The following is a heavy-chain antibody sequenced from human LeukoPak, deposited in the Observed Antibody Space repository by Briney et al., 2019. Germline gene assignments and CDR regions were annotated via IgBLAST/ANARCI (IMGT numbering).Heavy chain of an antibody. CDR1: GFTFSSYG. D-gene: IGHD3-3*01. CDR3: ARCSEFLRFGP. J-gene: IGHJ5*02. V-gene: IGHV3-23*01. Sequence: GGSLRLSCAASGFTFSSYGMTWVRQAPGKGLEWVSVISGSGGSTYYADSVKGRFTISRDNSKNTLYLQMNSLRAEDTAVYYCARCSEFLRFGPWGQGTLVTVSS. CDR2: ISGSGGST.